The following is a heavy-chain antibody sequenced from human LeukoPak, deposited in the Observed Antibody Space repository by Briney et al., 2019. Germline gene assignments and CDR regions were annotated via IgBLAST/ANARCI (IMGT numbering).Heavy chain of an antibody. CDR3: ARERAYCSSTSCYRSPFDY. Sequence: GGSLRLSCAASGFTFSSSAMSWVRQTPGKGLEWVSAISGITGSTYYADSVKGRFTISRDNAKNSLYLQMNSLRAEDTAVYYCARERAYCSSTSCYRSPFDYWGQGTLVTVSS. V-gene: IGHV3-21*01. CDR2: ISGITGST. J-gene: IGHJ4*02. CDR1: GFTFSSSA. D-gene: IGHD2-2*02.